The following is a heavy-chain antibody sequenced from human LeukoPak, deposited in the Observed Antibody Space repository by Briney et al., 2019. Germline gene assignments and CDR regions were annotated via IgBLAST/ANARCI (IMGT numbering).Heavy chain of an antibody. CDR2: INPSGGST. D-gene: IGHD6-13*01. Sequence: ASVKVSCKASGYTFTSYYMHWVRQAPGQGLEWMGIINPSGGSTSYAQKFQGRVTMTRDTSTSTVYMELSSLRSEDTAVYYCATESSSWYISYWGQGTLVTVSS. V-gene: IGHV1-46*01. J-gene: IGHJ4*02. CDR1: GYTFTSYY. CDR3: ATESSSWYISY.